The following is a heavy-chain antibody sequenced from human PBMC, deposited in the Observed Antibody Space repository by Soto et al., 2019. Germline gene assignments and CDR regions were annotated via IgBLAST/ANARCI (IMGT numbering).Heavy chain of an antibody. CDR2: ISGSGGST. Sequence: PGGSLRLSCAASGFTFSSYAMSWVRQAPGKGLEWVSAISGSGGSTYYADSVKGRFTISRDNSKNTLYLQMNSLRAEDTAVYYCAKGISAAGIYGMDVWGQGTTVTVSS. V-gene: IGHV3-23*01. CDR3: AKGISAAGIYGMDV. J-gene: IGHJ6*02. D-gene: IGHD6-13*01. CDR1: GFTFSSYA.